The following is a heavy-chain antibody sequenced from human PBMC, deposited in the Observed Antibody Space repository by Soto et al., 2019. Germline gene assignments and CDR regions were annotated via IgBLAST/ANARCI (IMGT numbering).Heavy chain of an antibody. CDR3: ATDRLRGYDSSGFYS. Sequence: SAKVSCKASGGTFSSYAISWVRQAPGQGLEWMGGIIPIFGTANYAQKFEGRVTITADASTNTVYMELKRLRSDDTAVYYCATDRLRGYDSSGFYSWGQGTTVTVSS. D-gene: IGHD3-22*01. CDR1: GGTFSSYA. V-gene: IGHV1-69*13. J-gene: IGHJ4*02. CDR2: IIPIFGTA.